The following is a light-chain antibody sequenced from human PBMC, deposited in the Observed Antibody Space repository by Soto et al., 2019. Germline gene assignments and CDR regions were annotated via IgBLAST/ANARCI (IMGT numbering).Light chain of an antibody. J-gene: IGLJ2*01. CDR1: SSNIGAGYD. Sequence: QSVLTQPPSVSGAPGQRVTISCTGSSSNIGAGYDVHWYQQLPGTAPKVLIYGNSNRPSGVPDRFSGSKSGTSGSLAITGLQAGDEADYYCQSYDSSLRGSVFGGGTQLTVL. CDR3: QSYDSSLRGSV. V-gene: IGLV1-40*01. CDR2: GNS.